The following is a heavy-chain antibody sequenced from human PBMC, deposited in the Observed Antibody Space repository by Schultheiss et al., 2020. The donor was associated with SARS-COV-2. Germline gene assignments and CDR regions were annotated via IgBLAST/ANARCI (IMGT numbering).Heavy chain of an antibody. Sequence: SETLSLTCAVYGGSFSGYYWSWIRQPAGKGLEWIGRIYTSGSTNYNPSLKSRVTISVDTSKNQFSLKLSSVTAADTAVYYCASGGELELLDVWGQGTLVTVSS. V-gene: IGHV4-59*10. CDR3: ASGGELELLDV. J-gene: IGHJ4*02. CDR2: IYTSGST. D-gene: IGHD1-7*01. CDR1: GGSFSGYY.